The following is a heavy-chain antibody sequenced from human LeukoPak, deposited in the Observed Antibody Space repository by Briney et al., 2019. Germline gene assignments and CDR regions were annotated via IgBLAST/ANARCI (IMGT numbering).Heavy chain of an antibody. V-gene: IGHV3-30*03. D-gene: IGHD2-15*01. J-gene: IGHJ3*02. CDR1: GFTFSSYG. CDR3: ARGQWSDI. CDR2: ISYDGSNT. Sequence: PGGSLRLSCAASGFTFSSYGMHWVRQAPGKGLEWVAIISYDGSNTYYADSVKGRFTISRDNSKNMLYLQMNSLTAEDTAVYYCARGQWSDIWGQGTMVTVSS.